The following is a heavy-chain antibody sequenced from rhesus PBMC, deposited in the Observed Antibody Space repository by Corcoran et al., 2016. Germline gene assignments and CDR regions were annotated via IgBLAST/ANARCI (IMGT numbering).Heavy chain of an antibody. J-gene: IGHJ4*01. CDR2: ISCSSGST. CDR3: ARPPYGSSYTDY. V-gene: IGHV4-99*01. D-gene: IGHD4-29*01. CDR1: GYSISSGYY. Sequence: QVQLQESGPGLVKPSETLSLTCAVSGYSISSGYYWGWIRQPPGKGLEYIGYISCSSGSTYYNPSLHSRVTNSKDTSKNQFSLKLSTVTAADTAVYYCARPPYGSSYTDYWGQGVMVTVSS.